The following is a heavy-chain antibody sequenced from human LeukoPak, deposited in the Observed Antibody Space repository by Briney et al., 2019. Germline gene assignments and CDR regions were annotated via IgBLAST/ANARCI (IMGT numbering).Heavy chain of an antibody. J-gene: IGHJ6*02. CDR2: ISSSGSTI. V-gene: IGHV3-48*03. CDR1: GFTFSSYE. Sequence: PGGSLRLSCAASGFTFSSYEMNWVRQAPGKGLEWVSYISSSGSTIYYADSVKGRFTISRDNAKNSLYLQMNSLRAEDTAVYYCARRGAAAGRYYYHGMDVWGQGTTVTVSS. CDR3: ARRGAAAGRYYYHGMDV. D-gene: IGHD6-13*01.